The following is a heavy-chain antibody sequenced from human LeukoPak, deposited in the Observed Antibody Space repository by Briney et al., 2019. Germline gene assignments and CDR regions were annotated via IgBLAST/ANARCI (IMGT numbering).Heavy chain of an antibody. CDR2: ISYDGSNK. CDR1: GFTFSSYA. J-gene: IGHJ4*02. CDR3: AKDLLKEAAALEYYFDY. D-gene: IGHD6-13*01. V-gene: IGHV3-30*18. Sequence: GGSLRLSCAASGFTFSSYAMHWVRQAPGKGLEWVAVISYDGSNKYYADSVKGRFTISRDNSKNTLYLQMNSLRAEDTAVYYCAKDLLKEAAALEYYFDYWGQGTLVTVSS.